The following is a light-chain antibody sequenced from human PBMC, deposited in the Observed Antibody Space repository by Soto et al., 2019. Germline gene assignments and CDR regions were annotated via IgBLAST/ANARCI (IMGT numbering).Light chain of an antibody. Sequence: DIQLTQSSSFLSASVGDRVTITCRASQGIGTHVAWYQQKPGTAPNLLIYAASTLQSGVPSRFSGSGSGTEVTLTGSSLQGEDFASYYWQQGNSDPLTFGGGTKV. J-gene: IGKJ4*01. CDR3: QQGNSDPLT. V-gene: IGKV1-9*01. CDR1: QGIGTH. CDR2: AAS.